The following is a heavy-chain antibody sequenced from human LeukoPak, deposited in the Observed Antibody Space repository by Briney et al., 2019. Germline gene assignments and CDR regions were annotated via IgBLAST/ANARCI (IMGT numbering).Heavy chain of an antibody. Sequence: GRSLRLSCAASGFTFSSYAMHWVRQAPGKGLEWVAVISYDGSNKYYADSVKGRFTISRDNSKNTLYLQMNSLRAEDTAVYYCARDLFGYDSSGYYGPFDYWGQGTLVTVSS. J-gene: IGHJ4*02. CDR3: ARDLFGYDSSGYYGPFDY. CDR2: ISYDGSNK. V-gene: IGHV3-30-3*01. CDR1: GFTFSSYA. D-gene: IGHD3-22*01.